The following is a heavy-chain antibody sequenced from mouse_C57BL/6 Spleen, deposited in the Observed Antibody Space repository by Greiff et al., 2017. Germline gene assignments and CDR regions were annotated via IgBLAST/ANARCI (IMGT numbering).Heavy chain of an antibody. CDR3: ARVPYYYGSSEGYFDV. Sequence: VQLQQPGAELVKPGASVKLSCKASGYTFTSYWMHWVKQRPGQGLEWIGMIYPNRGSTNYNEKFKSKATLTVDKSSSTAYMQLSSLTSEDSAVYYCARVPYYYGSSEGYFDVWGTGTTVTVSS. D-gene: IGHD1-1*01. CDR1: GYTFTSYW. J-gene: IGHJ1*03. V-gene: IGHV1-64*01. CDR2: IYPNRGST.